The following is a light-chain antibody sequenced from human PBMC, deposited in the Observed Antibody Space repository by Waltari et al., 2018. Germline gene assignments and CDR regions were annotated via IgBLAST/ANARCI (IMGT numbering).Light chain of an antibody. CDR3: YSTDSSGNYRV. V-gene: IGLV3-10*01. CDR1: ELPTKY. CDR2: DDS. Sequence: SYELTQPPSVSVSPGQTARITCSGDELPTKYPYRYQPKSGQAPILVIFDDSTRPSGIPERFSGSSSGTVATLTITGAQVEDEADYYCYSTDSSGNYRVFGGGTRLTVL. J-gene: IGLJ3*02.